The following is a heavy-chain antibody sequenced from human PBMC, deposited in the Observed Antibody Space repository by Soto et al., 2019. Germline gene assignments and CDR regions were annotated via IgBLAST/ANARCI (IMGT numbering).Heavy chain of an antibody. CDR3: ARPDRDFYGLDV. Sequence: EVQLVESGGGLVQPGGSLRLSCEASGFTFRNYDMHCVRQGTGKGLEWVSGISAAGDPDYADSVEGRFTISRENAQNSFFLQMNSLRVGDTAVYYCARPDRDFYGLDVWGQGTTVIVSS. J-gene: IGHJ6*02. CDR1: GFTFRNYD. CDR2: ISAAGDP. V-gene: IGHV3-13*05.